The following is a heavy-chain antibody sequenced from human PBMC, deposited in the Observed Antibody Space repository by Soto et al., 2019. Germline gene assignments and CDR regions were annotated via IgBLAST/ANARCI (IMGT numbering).Heavy chain of an antibody. D-gene: IGHD1-1*01. J-gene: IGHJ6*02. CDR2: IKSRIDGGTT. CDR1: GFTFSSYA. Sequence: GGSLRLSCAASGFTFSSYAMSWVRQAPGKGLEWVGRIKSRIDGGTTDYVAPVKGRFTISRDDSKNALYLEMNSLKTEDTAVYYCTTDLETGIVWYYYGMDVWGQGTTVTVSS. CDR3: TTDLETGIVWYYYGMDV. V-gene: IGHV3-15*01.